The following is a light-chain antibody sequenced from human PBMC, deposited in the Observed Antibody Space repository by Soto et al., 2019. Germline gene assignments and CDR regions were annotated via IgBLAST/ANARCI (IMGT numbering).Light chain of an antibody. CDR3: QQYNTFLT. CDR2: KAS. CDR1: QSISVW. Sequence: DIQMTQSPSTLSASVGDRVTVTCRASQSISVWLAWYQQKAGKAPNLLIYKASRLESGVPSRFSGSGSGTEFTLTITSLQPDDFATYYCQQYNTFLTFGGGTKVDI. J-gene: IGKJ4*01. V-gene: IGKV1-5*03.